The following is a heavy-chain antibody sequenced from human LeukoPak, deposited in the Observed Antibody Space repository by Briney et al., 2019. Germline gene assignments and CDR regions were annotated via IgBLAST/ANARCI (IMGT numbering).Heavy chain of an antibody. J-gene: IGHJ4*02. D-gene: IGHD4/OR15-4a*01. CDR1: GFTFSNAW. CDR2: IKRKTDGGTT. Sequence: GGSLRLSCAASGFTFSNAWMSWVRQAPGKGLEWVGRIKRKTDGGTTDYAAHVKGRFSISRDDSKNTLYLQMNSLKTEDTAVYYCTTLGAFDYWGLGTLVTVS. CDR3: TTLGAFDY. V-gene: IGHV3-15*01.